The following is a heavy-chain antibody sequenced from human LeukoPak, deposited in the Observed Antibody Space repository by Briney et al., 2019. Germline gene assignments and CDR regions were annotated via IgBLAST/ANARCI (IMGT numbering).Heavy chain of an antibody. D-gene: IGHD4-17*01. J-gene: IGHJ4*02. V-gene: IGHV3-23*01. CDR3: ARVASRTYGDYFDY. CDR1: GFTFSSYG. CDR2: ISGGGGTT. Sequence: PGGSLRLSCAASGFTFSSYGMSWVRQAPGKGLEWVSTISGGGGTTYYADSVKGRFTISRDNAKNSLYLQMNSLRAEDTALYYCARVASRTYGDYFDYWGQGTLVTVSS.